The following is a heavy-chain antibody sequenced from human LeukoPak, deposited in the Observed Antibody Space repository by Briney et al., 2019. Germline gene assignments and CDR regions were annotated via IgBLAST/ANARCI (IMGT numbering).Heavy chain of an antibody. Sequence: ASVKVSCKASGYTFTGYYMHWVRQAPGQGLEWMGWINPNSGGTNYAQRFQGRVTMTRDTFISTAYMELSRLRSDDTAVYYCARENTAMVVDYWGQGTLVTVSS. CDR1: GYTFTGYY. D-gene: IGHD5-18*01. V-gene: IGHV1-2*02. J-gene: IGHJ4*02. CDR3: ARENTAMVVDY. CDR2: INPNSGGT.